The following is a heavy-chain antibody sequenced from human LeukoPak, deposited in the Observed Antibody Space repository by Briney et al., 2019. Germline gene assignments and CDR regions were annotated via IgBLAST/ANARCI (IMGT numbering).Heavy chain of an antibody. J-gene: IGHJ6*03. CDR3: ARHWELLEGDYYYYYMDV. CDR2: IYTSGST. CDR1: GGSISSYY. D-gene: IGHD1-26*01. V-gene: IGHV4-4*09. Sequence: SETLSLTCTVSGGSISSYYWSWIRQPPGKGLEWIGYIYTSGSTNYNPSLKSRVTISVDTSKNQFSLKLSSVTAADTAVYYCARHWELLEGDYYYYYMDVWGKGATVTVSS.